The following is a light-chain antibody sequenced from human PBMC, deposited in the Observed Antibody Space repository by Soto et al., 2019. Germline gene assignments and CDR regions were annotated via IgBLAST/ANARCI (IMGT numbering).Light chain of an antibody. CDR1: QDISNY. CDR2: DAS. CDR3: QQYDNLLT. Sequence: IQMTQSPSSLAASVGDRVTITRQASQDISNYLNWYQQKPGKAPKLLIYDASNLETGVPSRFSGSGSGTDFTFTISSLKPEDIATYYCQQYDNLLTFGQGTRLEIK. J-gene: IGKJ5*01. V-gene: IGKV1-33*01.